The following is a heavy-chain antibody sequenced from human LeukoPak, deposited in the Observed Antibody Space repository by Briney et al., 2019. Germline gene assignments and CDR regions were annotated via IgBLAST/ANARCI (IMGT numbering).Heavy chain of an antibody. CDR2: IYHSGST. CDR1: GGSISSSNW. CDR3: ARPVYYYDSSGYFSGAFFDY. J-gene: IGHJ4*02. D-gene: IGHD3-22*01. Sequence: PSGTLSLTCAVSGGSISSSNWWSWVRQPPGKGLEWIGEIYHSGSTNYNPSLKSRVTISVDTSKNQFSLKLTSVTAADTAVYYCARPVYYYDSSGYFSGAFFDYWGQGTLVTVSS. V-gene: IGHV4-4*02.